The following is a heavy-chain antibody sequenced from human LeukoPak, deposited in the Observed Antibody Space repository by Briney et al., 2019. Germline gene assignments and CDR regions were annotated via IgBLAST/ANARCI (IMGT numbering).Heavy chain of an antibody. J-gene: IGHJ6*03. CDR2: INPNSGGT. CDR3: ARVRYCSSTSCYDTGAYYYYYMDV. D-gene: IGHD2-2*01. V-gene: IGHV1-2*02. CDR1: GYTFTGYY. Sequence: ASVKVSCKASGYTFTGYYMHWVRQAPGQGLEWMGWINPNSGGTNYAQKFQGRVTMTRDTSISTAYMELSRLRSDDTAVYYCARVRYCSSTSCYDTGAYYYYYMDVWGKGTTVTVSS.